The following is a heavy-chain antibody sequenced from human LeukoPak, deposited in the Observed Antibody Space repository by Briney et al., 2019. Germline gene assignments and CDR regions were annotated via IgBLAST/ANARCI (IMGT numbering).Heavy chain of an antibody. CDR2: INHSGST. CDR1: GGSFGGYY. Sequence: SETLSLTCAVYGGSFGGYYWSWIRQPPGKGLEWIGEINHSGSTNYNPSLKSRVAISVDTSKNQFSLKLSSVTAADTAVYYCASSPAAIPDAFDYWGQGTLVTVSS. CDR3: ASSPAAIPDAFDY. J-gene: IGHJ4*02. D-gene: IGHD2-2*01. V-gene: IGHV4-34*01.